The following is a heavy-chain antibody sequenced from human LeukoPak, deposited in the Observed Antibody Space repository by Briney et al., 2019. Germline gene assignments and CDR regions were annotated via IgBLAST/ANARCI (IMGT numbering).Heavy chain of an antibody. CDR3: ARHGVGAGLAAAYI. D-gene: IGHD6-13*01. J-gene: IGHJ4*02. Sequence: GESLKISCKGSGYNFSNYGIGWVRQMPGKGLEWMGLIDPGDSHAIHSPSFQGQVTISADKSISAAYLQWSSLKASDTAMYYCARHGVGAGLAAAYIWGQGTLLTVSS. V-gene: IGHV5-51*01. CDR2: IDPGDSHA. CDR1: GYNFSNYG.